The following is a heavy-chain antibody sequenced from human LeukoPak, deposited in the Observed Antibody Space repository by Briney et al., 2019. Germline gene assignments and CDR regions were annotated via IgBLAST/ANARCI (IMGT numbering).Heavy chain of an antibody. CDR1: GFTFSSYG. CDR2: IRYDGSNK. CDR3: ARKVGATSWVHDAFDI. V-gene: IGHV3-30*02. D-gene: IGHD1-26*01. J-gene: IGHJ3*02. Sequence: QPGGSLRLSCAASGFTFSSYGMHWVRQAPGKGLEWVAFIRYDGSNKYYADSVKGRFTISRDNSKNTLYLQMNSLRAEDTAVYYRARKVGATSWVHDAFDIWGQGTMVTVSS.